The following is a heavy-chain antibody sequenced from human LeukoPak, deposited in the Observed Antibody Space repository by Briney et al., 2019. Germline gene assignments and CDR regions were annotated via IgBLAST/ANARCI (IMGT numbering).Heavy chain of an antibody. J-gene: IGHJ4*02. CDR1: GGSISSGGYS. V-gene: IGHV4-34*01. D-gene: IGHD1/OR15-1a*01. Sequence: SETLSLTCAVSGGSISSGGYSWSWIRQPPGKGLEWIGEINHSGSTNYNPSLKSRVTISVDTSKNQFSLKLSSVTAADTAVYYCARGSGEHHPFDYWGQGTLVTVSS. CDR3: ARGSGEHHPFDY. CDR2: INHSGST.